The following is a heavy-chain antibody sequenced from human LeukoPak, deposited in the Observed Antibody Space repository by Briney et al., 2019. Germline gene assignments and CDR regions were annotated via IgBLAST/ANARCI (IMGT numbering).Heavy chain of an antibody. V-gene: IGHV3-30-3*01. CDR2: ISYDGSNK. J-gene: IGHJ4*02. Sequence: GGSLRLSCAASGFTFSSYAMHWVRQAPGEGLEWVAVISYDGSNKYYADSVKGRFTISRDNSKNTLYLQMNSLRAEDTAVYYCARGGLLWFGELPFDYWGQGTLVTVSS. CDR3: ARGGLLWFGELPFDY. CDR1: GFTFSSYA. D-gene: IGHD3-10*01.